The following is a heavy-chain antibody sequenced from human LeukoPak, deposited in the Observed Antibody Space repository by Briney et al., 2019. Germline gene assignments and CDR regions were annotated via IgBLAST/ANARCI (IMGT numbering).Heavy chain of an antibody. J-gene: IGHJ3*02. CDR1: GGSISSYY. CDR3: ARDTKGYSYGYAFDI. CDR2: IYTSGST. D-gene: IGHD5-18*01. V-gene: IGHV4-4*07. Sequence: KPSETLSLTCTVSGGSISSYYWSWIRQPAGKGLEWIGRIYTSGSTNYNPSLKSRVTMSVDTSKNQFSLKLGSVTAADTAVYYCARDTKGYSYGYAFDIWGQGTMVTVSS.